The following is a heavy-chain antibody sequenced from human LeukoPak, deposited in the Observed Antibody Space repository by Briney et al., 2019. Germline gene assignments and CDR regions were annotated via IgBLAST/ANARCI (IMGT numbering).Heavy chain of an antibody. CDR2: IYYSGST. CDR3: ARRAPYLITFGGTDVFDI. Sequence: PSETLSLTCTVSGGSISSYYWSWIRQPPGKGLEWIGYIYYSGSTNYNPSLKSRVTISVDTSKNQFSLKLSSVTAADTAVYYCARRAPYLITFGGTDVFDIWGQGKMVTVSS. D-gene: IGHD3-16*01. V-gene: IGHV4-59*08. J-gene: IGHJ3*02. CDR1: GGSISSYY.